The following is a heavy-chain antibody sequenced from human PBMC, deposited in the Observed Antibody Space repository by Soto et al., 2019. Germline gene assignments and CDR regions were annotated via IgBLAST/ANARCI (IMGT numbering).Heavy chain of an antibody. CDR2: IYYSGST. CDR1: GGSISSSSYY. V-gene: IGHV4-39*01. J-gene: IGHJ4*02. D-gene: IGHD1-26*01. CDR3: ASLWDVDY. Sequence: SETLSLTCTVSGGSISSSSYYWGWIRQPPGKGLEWIGSIYYSGSTYYNPSLKSRVTISVDTSKNQFSLKLSSVTAADTAVYYCASLWDVDYWGQGTLVTVSS.